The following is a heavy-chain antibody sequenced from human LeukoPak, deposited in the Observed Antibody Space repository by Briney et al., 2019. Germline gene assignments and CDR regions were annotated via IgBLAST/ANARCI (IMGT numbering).Heavy chain of an antibody. CDR2: ISDIGSI. J-gene: IGHJ4*02. D-gene: IGHD6-19*01. Sequence: SETLSLTCTVSGGSISSYYWSWIRQPPGKGLEWIAYISDIGSINYNPSLKSRVTISLDTSKNQFSLKLSSVTAADTAVYYCAKGSGTWLVYFDYWGQGTLVTVSS. CDR1: GGSISSYY. CDR3: AKGSGTWLVYFDY. V-gene: IGHV4-59*08.